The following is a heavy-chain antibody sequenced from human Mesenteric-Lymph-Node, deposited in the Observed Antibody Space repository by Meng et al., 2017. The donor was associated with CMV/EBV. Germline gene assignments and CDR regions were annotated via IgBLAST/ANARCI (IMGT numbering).Heavy chain of an antibody. CDR1: GFTVSSNY. D-gene: IGHD3-22*01. CDR3: ARGVYDSSGYYYP. Sequence: GGSLRLSCAASGFTVSSNYMSWVRQAPGKGLEWVSYISSSGDTIYYADSVKGRFTISRDNAKNSLYLQMDSLRADDTAVYYCARGVYDSSGYYYPWGQGTLVTVSS. V-gene: IGHV3-11*04. CDR2: ISSSGDTI. J-gene: IGHJ5*02.